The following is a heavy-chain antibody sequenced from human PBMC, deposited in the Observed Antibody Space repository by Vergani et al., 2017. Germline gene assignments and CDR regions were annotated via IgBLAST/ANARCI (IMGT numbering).Heavy chain of an antibody. Sequence: QVQLVQSGAEVKKPGASVKVSCKASGYTFTSYGISWVRQAPGQGLEWMGWISAYNGNTNYAQKLQGRVTMTTDTSKSTAYMELRSLRSDDTAVYYCARELYYYDSSGYIPLYYYYYMDVWGKGTTVTVSS. CDR2: ISAYNGNT. CDR1: GYTFTSYG. D-gene: IGHD3-22*01. CDR3: ARELYYYDSSGYIPLYYYYYMDV. V-gene: IGHV1-18*01. J-gene: IGHJ6*03.